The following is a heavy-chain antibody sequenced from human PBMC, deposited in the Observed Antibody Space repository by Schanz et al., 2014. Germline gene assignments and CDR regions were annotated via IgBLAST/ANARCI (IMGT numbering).Heavy chain of an antibody. D-gene: IGHD6-13*01. Sequence: VQLVESGGGLVQPGGSLRLSCAGSGFTFADYYMTWIRQAPGKGLEWISYVSSYDTTVSYADSVKGRFTISRDNAKNSVFLQMNGLRDEDTAVYYCATETYSSSWCFDYWGQGTLVTVSS. CDR3: ATETYSSSWCFDY. V-gene: IGHV3-11*04. J-gene: IGHJ4*02. CDR1: GFTFADYY. CDR2: VSSYDTTV.